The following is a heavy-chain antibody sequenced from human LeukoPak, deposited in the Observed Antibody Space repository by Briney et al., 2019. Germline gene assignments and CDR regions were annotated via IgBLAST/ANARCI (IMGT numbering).Heavy chain of an antibody. CDR1: GGSISRSSYY. J-gene: IGHJ4*02. V-gene: IGHV4-39*01. Sequence: PSETLSLTCTVSGGSISRSSYYWGWLRQPPGKGLEWIGSIYYSGSTHYNPSLKSRVTISVDTSKNQFSLKLSSVTAADTAVYYCAAAAGLYYFDYWGQGTLVTVSS. CDR2: IYYSGST. CDR3: AAAAGLYYFDY. D-gene: IGHD6-13*01.